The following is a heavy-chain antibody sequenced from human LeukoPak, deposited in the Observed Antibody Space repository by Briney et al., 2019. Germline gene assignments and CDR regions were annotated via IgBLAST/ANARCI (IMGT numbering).Heavy chain of an antibody. Sequence: GGSLRLSCAASGFTFSSYGMHWVRQAPGKGLEWVAVIWYDGSNKYYADSVKGRFTISRDNSKNTLYLQMNSLRAEDTAVYYCARDGRLGRPSHRSPHWYFDLWGRGTLVTVSS. CDR3: ARDGRLGRPSHRSPHWYFDL. CDR2: IWYDGSNK. D-gene: IGHD7-27*01. V-gene: IGHV3-33*01. J-gene: IGHJ2*01. CDR1: GFTFSSYG.